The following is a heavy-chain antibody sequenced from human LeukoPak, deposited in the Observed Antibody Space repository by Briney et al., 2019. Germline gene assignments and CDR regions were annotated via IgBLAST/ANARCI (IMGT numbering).Heavy chain of an antibody. CDR1: GFTFSSYS. Sequence: PGGSLRLSCAASGFTFSSYSMNWVRQAPGKGLEWVSSISSSSRYIYCADSVKGRFTISRDNAKNSLYLQMNSLRAEDTAVYYCARDKQAAFDYWGQGTLVTVSS. CDR3: ARDKQAAFDY. CDR2: ISSSSRYI. V-gene: IGHV3-21*01. D-gene: IGHD2-15*01. J-gene: IGHJ4*02.